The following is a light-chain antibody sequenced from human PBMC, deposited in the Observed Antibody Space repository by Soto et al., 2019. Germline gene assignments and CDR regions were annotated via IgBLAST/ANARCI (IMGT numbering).Light chain of an antibody. CDR1: QSVTSIY. J-gene: IGKJ1*01. CDR3: QQYGDSPRT. CDR2: GIN. V-gene: IGKV3-20*01. Sequence: IVLTQSPGTLSLSPGDRATVSCRASQSVTSIYLAWYQQKPGQAPRLLIYGINRRATGIPDRFSGSGSGTDFTLTISRLEPEDFAVYYCQQYGDSPRTFGQGTKVEVK.